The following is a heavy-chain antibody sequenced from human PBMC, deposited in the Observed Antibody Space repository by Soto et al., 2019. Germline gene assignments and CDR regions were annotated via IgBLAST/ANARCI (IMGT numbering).Heavy chain of an antibody. Sequence: PGGSLRLSCAASGFTFSSYAMHWVRQAPGKGLEYVSAISSNGGSTYYANSVKGRFTISRDNSKNTLYLQMNSLRAEDTAVYYCAKDRSGWYNGMDVWGQGTTVTVSS. CDR1: GFTFSSYA. CDR2: ISSNGGST. J-gene: IGHJ6*02. D-gene: IGHD6-19*01. V-gene: IGHV3-64*01. CDR3: AKDRSGWYNGMDV.